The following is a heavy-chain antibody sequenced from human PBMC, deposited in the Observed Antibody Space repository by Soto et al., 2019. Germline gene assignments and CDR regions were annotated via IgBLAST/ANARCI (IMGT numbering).Heavy chain of an antibody. CDR2: VKSKADGGTA. CDR3: NSYPDFWGGHTPL. D-gene: IGHD3-3*01. CDR1: GFSITNTW. Sequence: EVQLVESGGGLVQPGGSLRLSSAASGFSITNTWMHWVRQAPGKGLEWVGRVKSKADGGTADYAAPVKGRFTVSRDDSKNTPYLQMNSLKMEDTAVYYCNSYPDFWGGHTPLWGQGTLVTVSS. J-gene: IGHJ4*02. V-gene: IGHV3-15*07.